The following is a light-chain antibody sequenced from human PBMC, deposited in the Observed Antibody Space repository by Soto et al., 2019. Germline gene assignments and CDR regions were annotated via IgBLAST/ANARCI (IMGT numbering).Light chain of an antibody. CDR2: GAS. CDR3: QQYNNWPET. CDR1: QSVSSN. J-gene: IGKJ1*01. V-gene: IGKV3-15*01. Sequence: EVVMRQSPATLSVSPGGRVTLSCRASQSVSSNLAWYQQKPGQAPRLLVYGASTRATGIPARFSGSGSGTEFTLIISSLQSEDFAVYFCQQYNNWPETFGQGTKVDIK.